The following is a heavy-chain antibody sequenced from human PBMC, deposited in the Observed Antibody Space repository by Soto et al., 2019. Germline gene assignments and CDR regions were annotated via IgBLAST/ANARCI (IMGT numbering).Heavy chain of an antibody. Sequence: GGSLRLSCAASGFTFSSYAMSWVRQSPGKGLEWVSAISGSGGSTYYADSVKGRFTISRDNSKNTLYLQMNSLRAEDTAVYYCAKEMGIAAARVYYYGMDVWGQGTTVTVSS. CDR2: ISGSGGST. CDR1: GFTFSSYA. J-gene: IGHJ6*02. D-gene: IGHD6-13*01. CDR3: AKEMGIAAARVYYYGMDV. V-gene: IGHV3-23*01.